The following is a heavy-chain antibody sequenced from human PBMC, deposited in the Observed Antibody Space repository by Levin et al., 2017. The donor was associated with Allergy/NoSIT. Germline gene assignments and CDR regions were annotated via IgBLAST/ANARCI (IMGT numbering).Heavy chain of an antibody. J-gene: IGHJ4*02. D-gene: IGHD2-15*01. CDR2: IGAHNGNT. V-gene: IGHV1-18*01. CDR3: AREHCSSGHCFFDY. Sequence: AASVKVSCKTSGYTFTNNFITWVRQAPGQGLEWMGWIGAHNGNTNYAHNYQGRVTMTADTATSTAYMELRSLRSDDTAVYYCAREHCSSGHCFFDYWGQGTLITVSS. CDR1: GYTFTNNF.